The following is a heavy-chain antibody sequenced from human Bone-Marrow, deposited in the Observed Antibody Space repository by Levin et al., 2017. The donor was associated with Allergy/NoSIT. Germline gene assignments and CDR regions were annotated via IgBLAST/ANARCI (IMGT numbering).Heavy chain of an antibody. CDR2: INHAGIT. CDR1: GGSFTDYY. Sequence: SETLSLTCAVYGGSFTDYYWNWIRQPPGKGLEWIGEINHAGITNYKPSLKSRVTISVDTPKKQFSLKLTSVTAADTAVYYCARVRLAITTAAYDYWGQGTLVTVSS. CDR3: ARVRLAITTAAYDY. J-gene: IGHJ4*02. D-gene: IGHD6-13*01. V-gene: IGHV4-34*01.